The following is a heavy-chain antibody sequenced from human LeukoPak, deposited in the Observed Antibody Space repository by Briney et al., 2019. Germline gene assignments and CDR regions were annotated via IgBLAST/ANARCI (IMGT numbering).Heavy chain of an antibody. Sequence: PSETLSLTCTVSGGSINSYYWSWIRQPPGKGLEWIGNIYYSGSTNYNPSLESRVTISVDRSKNQFSLKLSSVTAADTAVYYCARVRYCSSTSCYRSFDYWGQGTLVTVSS. V-gene: IGHV4-59*12. CDR2: IYYSGST. D-gene: IGHD2-2*02. CDR3: ARVRYCSSTSCYRSFDY. J-gene: IGHJ4*02. CDR1: GGSINSYY.